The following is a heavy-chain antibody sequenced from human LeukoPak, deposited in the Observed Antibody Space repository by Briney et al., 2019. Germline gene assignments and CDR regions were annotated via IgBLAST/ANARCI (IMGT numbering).Heavy chain of an antibody. V-gene: IGHV4-34*01. J-gene: IGHJ3*02. CDR2: ISQSGST. CDR3: ARALGAFDI. CDR1: GGSFSFYY. Sequence: PSETLSLTCGVSGGSFSFYYWSWIRQPPGKGLEWIGEISQSGSTNYNPSLKSRVNISLDTSENQFSLKLSSVTAAGTAVYYCARALGAFDIWGQGTMVTVSS.